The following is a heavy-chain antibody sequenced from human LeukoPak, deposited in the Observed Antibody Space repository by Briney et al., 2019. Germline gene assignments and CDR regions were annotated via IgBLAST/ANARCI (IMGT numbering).Heavy chain of an antibody. J-gene: IGHJ4*02. Sequence: PGGSLRLSCAASGFTFVTYAMGWVRQAPGKGLEWLSVISGRGDTTYYADSVKGRFTISRDNSKNTLYLQMSSLRVDDSAIYFCAGRAPSDRNYHYWGQGTLVTVSS. CDR3: AGRAPSDRNYHY. CDR2: ISGRGDTT. CDR1: GFTFVTYA. V-gene: IGHV3-23*01. D-gene: IGHD1-14*01.